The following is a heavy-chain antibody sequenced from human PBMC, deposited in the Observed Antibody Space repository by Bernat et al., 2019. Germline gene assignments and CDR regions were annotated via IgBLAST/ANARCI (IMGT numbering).Heavy chain of an antibody. Sequence: QVQLVESGGGVVQPGRSLRLSCAASGFTFSSYAMHWVRQAPGKGLEWVAVISYDGSNKYYADSVKGRFTISRDNSKNTLYLQMNSLRAEDTAVYYCARDSGWDYGDNRTNAFDIWGQGTMVTVSS. CDR2: ISYDGSNK. CDR3: ARDSGWDYGDNRTNAFDI. CDR1: GFTFSSYA. V-gene: IGHV3-30*01. D-gene: IGHD4-17*01. J-gene: IGHJ3*02.